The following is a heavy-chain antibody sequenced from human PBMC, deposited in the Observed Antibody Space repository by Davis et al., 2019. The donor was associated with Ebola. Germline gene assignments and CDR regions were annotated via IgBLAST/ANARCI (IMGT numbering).Heavy chain of an antibody. D-gene: IGHD5-18*01. CDR2: IIPIFGTA. V-gene: IGHV1-69*13. J-gene: IGHJ4*02. CDR1: GGTFSSYA. CDR3: ARFRRGYSYGTGYYFDY. Sequence: SVKVSCKASGGTFSSYAISWVRQAPGQGLEWMGGIIPIFGTANYAQKFQGRVTITADESTSTAYMELSSLRSEDTAVYYCARFRRGYSYGTGYYFDYWGQGTLVTVSS.